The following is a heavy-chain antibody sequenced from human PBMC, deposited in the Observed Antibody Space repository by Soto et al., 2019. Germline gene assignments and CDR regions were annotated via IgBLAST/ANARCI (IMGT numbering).Heavy chain of an antibody. D-gene: IGHD2-2*01. CDR3: ARDLVAEVRDI. Sequence: ASVKVSCKASGYTFTSYVISWVLQGPGQGREWMGWISAYNGNTNYAQKLQGRVTMTTDTSTSTAYMELRSLRSDDTAVYYCARDLVAEVRDIWGQGTMVTVSS. CDR2: ISAYNGNT. V-gene: IGHV1-18*01. CDR1: GYTFTSYV. J-gene: IGHJ3*02.